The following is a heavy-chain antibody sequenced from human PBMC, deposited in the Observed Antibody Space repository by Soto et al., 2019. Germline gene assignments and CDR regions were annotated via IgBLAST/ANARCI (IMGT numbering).Heavy chain of an antibody. CDR3: ARSDPSSGWCCNWFDP. Sequence: QVQLVESGGGLVKPGGSLRLSCVASGFSFSDYYMTWIRQAPGKGLEWISYISGSNAYTKYADSVRGRFTISRDNAKNSLYLQMNSLRAEDTAVYYCARSDPSSGWCCNWFDPWGQGTQVTVSS. D-gene: IGHD6-19*01. CDR2: ISGSNAYT. V-gene: IGHV3-11*05. CDR1: GFSFSDYY. J-gene: IGHJ5*02.